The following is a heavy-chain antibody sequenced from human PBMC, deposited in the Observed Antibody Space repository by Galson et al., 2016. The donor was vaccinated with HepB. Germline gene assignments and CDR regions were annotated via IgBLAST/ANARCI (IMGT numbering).Heavy chain of an antibody. CDR1: GYFLSKIS. J-gene: IGHJ3*02. V-gene: IGHV1-24*01. CDR3: TTGSGPGAFDI. CDR2: FVLEHGAT. D-gene: IGHD1-26*01. Sequence: SVKVSCKVSGYFLSKISMHWVRQAPGKGLEWMGGFVLEHGATKYAQKFQGRVTMIEDISKDTAYMDLSSLRFDDTAVYYCTTGSGPGAFDIWGQGNMITVSS.